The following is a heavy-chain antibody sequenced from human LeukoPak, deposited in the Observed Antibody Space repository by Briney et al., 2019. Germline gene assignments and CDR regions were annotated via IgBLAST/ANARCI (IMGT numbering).Heavy chain of an antibody. V-gene: IGHV3-20*04. CDR1: GFTFDDYG. Sequence: GGSLRLSCAASGFTFDDYGMSWVRQAPGKGLEWVSDINWNGASTGYGDSLKGRFTISRDNAKNSLYLQMNSLRAEDTAFYYCARHGGIAVASNWFDPWGQGTLVTVSS. CDR3: ARHGGIAVASNWFDP. D-gene: IGHD6-19*01. J-gene: IGHJ5*02. CDR2: INWNGAST.